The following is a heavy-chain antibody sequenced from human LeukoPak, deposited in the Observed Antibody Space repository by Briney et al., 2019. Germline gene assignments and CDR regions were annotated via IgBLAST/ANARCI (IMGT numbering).Heavy chain of an antibody. V-gene: IGHV5-51*01. J-gene: IGHJ5*02. CDR3: ACRDLTSTWSFP. CDR2: IYPCDSRI. Sequence: GESLKISCQGFGYSFTSYWIGWVRQMPGKGMEWMGVIYPCDSRIRYNPSFQVQVTISVEKSISTAYLQWVSLRASDSAMYYCACRDLTSTWSFPWGQGTLVTVSS. CDR1: GYSFTSYW. D-gene: IGHD6-13*01.